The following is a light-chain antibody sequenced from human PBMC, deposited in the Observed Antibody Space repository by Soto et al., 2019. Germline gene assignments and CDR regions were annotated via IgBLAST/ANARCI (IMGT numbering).Light chain of an antibody. Sequence: EIVLTQSPGTLSLSPGERATLSCRASQSVSSSYLAWYQQKPGQAPRLLIYGASSRPTGIPDRFTGSGSGTDFPLTISRPEPEDFAVHHCQQDGTSPRWTFGHRTKVDIK. CDR1: QSVSSSY. J-gene: IGKJ1*01. CDR3: QQDGTSPRWT. CDR2: GAS. V-gene: IGKV3-20*01.